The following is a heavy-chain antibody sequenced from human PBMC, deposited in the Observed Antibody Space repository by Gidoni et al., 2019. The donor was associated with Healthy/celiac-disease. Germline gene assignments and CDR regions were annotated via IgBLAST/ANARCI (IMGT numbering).Heavy chain of an antibody. CDR2: IIPIFGTA. D-gene: IGHD1-26*01. CDR1: GGTFSSYA. V-gene: IGHV1-69*06. J-gene: IGHJ6*02. CDR3: AGRSGSYYRAWLADYYYYGMDV. Sequence: QVQLVPSGAEVKKPGSSVKVSCKASGGTFSSYALSWVRQAPGQGLEWMGGIIPIFGTANYAQKFQGRVTITADKSTSTAYMELSSLRSEDTAVYYCAGRSGSYYRAWLADYYYYGMDVWGQGTTVTVSS.